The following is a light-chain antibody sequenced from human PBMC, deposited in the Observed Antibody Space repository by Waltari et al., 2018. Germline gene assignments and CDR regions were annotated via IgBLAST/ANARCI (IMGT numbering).Light chain of an antibody. Sequence: QTVVTQEPSLSVSPGGTVTLTCALSSGSLSTTSYATWYQQTPGQAPRTLVYKANARSSGVPDRFSCSILGNTAALTITGAQADDESDYYWALYMGSGIWLFGGGTRLTVL. CDR1: SGSLSTTSY. V-gene: IGLV8-61*01. CDR3: ALYMGSGIWL. J-gene: IGLJ3*02. CDR2: KAN.